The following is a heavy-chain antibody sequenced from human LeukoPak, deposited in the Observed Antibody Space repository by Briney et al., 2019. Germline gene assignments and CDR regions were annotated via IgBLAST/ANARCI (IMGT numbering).Heavy chain of an antibody. CDR3: ARGGQPLTYYFDY. V-gene: IGHV4-38-2*02. D-gene: IGHD2-2*01. J-gene: IGHJ4*02. CDR1: GYSISSGYY. Sequence: SETLSLTCTVSGYSISSGYYWGWIRQPPGKGLEWIGSIYYSGSTYYNPSLKSRVTISVDTSKNQFSLKLSSVTAADTAVYYCARGGQPLTYYFDYWGQGTLVTVSS. CDR2: IYYSGST.